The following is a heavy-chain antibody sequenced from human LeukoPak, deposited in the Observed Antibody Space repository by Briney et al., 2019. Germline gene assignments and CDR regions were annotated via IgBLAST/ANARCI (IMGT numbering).Heavy chain of an antibody. V-gene: IGHV3-74*01. CDR2: INNDGSIR. J-gene: IGHJ4*02. Sequence: GGSLRLSCAASGFTFSSYWMHWVRQAPGKGLEWVSRINNDGSIRTYADSVKGRFTISRDNAKNTLYLQMNSLRAEDTAVYYCARQLWPFFDYWGQGTLVTVSS. CDR1: GFTFSSYW. D-gene: IGHD5-18*01. CDR3: ARQLWPFFDY.